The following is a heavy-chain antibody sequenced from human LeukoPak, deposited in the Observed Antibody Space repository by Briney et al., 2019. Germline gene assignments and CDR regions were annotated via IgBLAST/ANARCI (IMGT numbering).Heavy chain of an antibody. J-gene: IGHJ5*02. CDR1: GFTFSSYS. CDR2: ISSSSYI. V-gene: IGHV3-21*01. D-gene: IGHD1-26*01. Sequence: GGSLRLSCAASGFTFSSYSMNWVRQAPGKGLEWVSSISSSSYIYYADSVKGRFTISRDNAKNSLYLQMNSLRAEDTAVYYCARGARSGSYYSWFDPWGQGTLVTVSS. CDR3: ARGARSGSYYSWFDP.